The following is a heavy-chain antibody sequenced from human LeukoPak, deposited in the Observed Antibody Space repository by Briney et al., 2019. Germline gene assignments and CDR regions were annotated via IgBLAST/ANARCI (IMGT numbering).Heavy chain of an antibody. CDR3: AKGHYYGSGSLDY. J-gene: IGHJ4*02. CDR2: IGGRDGST. V-gene: IGHV3-23*01. D-gene: IGHD3-10*01. CDR1: GFTFSSYG. Sequence: GGSLRLSCAASGFTFSSYGMSWFRQAPGKGLEWVSAIGGRDGSTYYADSVKGRFTISRDNSKNTLYVQMNSLRAEDTAVYYCAKGHYYGSGSLDYWGQGTLVTVSS.